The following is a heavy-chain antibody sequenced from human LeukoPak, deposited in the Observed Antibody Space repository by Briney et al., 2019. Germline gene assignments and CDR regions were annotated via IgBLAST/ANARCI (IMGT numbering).Heavy chain of an antibody. CDR1: GFTFSSYA. J-gene: IGHJ3*02. V-gene: IGHV3-23*01. CDR3: ARVVAGRFDI. CDR2: ISGSGGGT. Sequence: PGGSLRLSCAASGFTFSSYAMSWVRQAPGKGLEWVLAISGSGGGTSYANSVKGRFTISRDNSKNTLYLQINSLSAEDTAVYYCARVVAGRFDIWGQGTMVTVSS. D-gene: IGHD6-19*01.